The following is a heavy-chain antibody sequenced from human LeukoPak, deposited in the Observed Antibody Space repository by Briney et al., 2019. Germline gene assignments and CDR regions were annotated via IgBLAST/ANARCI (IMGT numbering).Heavy chain of an antibody. Sequence: GGSLRLSCAASGFTFSSYAMSWVRQAPGKGLEWVSTISSTGGSTYYADSVKGRFTISRDSSKNTLYLQMTTLRANDTAVYYCAKRDLPYWGQGTLVTVSS. CDR3: AKRDLPY. CDR1: GFTFSSYA. CDR2: ISSTGGST. J-gene: IGHJ4*02. V-gene: IGHV3-23*01.